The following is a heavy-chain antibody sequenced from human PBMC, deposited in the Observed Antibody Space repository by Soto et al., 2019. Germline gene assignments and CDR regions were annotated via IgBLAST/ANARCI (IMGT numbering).Heavy chain of an antibody. D-gene: IGHD3-9*01. Sequence: GSLRLSCAASGFTFSRHGMSWVRQAPGKGLEWVSGIIGSGTATYYADSVKGRFTISRDNSRNTLYLQVNSLRAEDTAVYYCVRFWPPPYSDALTDYTDAFDYWGQGTLVTVSS. V-gene: IGHV3-23*01. CDR2: IIGSGTAT. CDR1: GFTFSRHG. CDR3: VRFWPPPYSDALTDYTDAFDY. J-gene: IGHJ4*02.